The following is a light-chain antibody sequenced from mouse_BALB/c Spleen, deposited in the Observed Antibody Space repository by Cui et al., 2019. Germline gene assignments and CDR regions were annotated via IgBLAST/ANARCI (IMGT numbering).Light chain of an antibody. CDR2: LAS. CDR3: QQNNEDPFT. J-gene: IGKJ4*01. CDR1: ESVDSYGNSF. Sequence: NIVLTQSPASLAVSQGQRATISFRASESVDSYGNSFIHWYQQKPGQPPKLLIYLASNLESGVPARFSGSGSRTDFTLTMDPVEADDAATYYCQQNNEDPFTFGSGTKLEI. V-gene: IGKV3-10*01.